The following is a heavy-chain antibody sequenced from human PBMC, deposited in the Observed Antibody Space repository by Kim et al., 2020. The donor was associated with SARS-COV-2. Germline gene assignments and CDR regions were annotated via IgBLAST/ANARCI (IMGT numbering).Heavy chain of an antibody. CDR2: IYPDGSRP. Sequence: GGSLRLSCAASGFTFSSSWMHWVRQAPGKGLVWVSRIYPDGSRPTYADSVKGRFTISRDNAKHALYLQLDSLSAEDTALYYCAREIEVYGEYYFDYWGQGTLVTVSS. J-gene: IGHJ4*02. V-gene: IGHV3-74*01. CDR3: AREIEVYGEYYFDY. CDR1: GFTFSSSW. D-gene: IGHD2-8*01.